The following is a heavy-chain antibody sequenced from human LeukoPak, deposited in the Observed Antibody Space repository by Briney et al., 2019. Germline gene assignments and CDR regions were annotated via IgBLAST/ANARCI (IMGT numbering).Heavy chain of an antibody. CDR1: GGSFSGYY. D-gene: IGHD5-18*01. Sequence: SETLSLTCAVYGGSFSGYYWSWIRQPPGKGLEWIGEINHSGSTNYNPSLKSRVTISVDTSKNQFSLKLSSVTAADTAVYYCARGRIQLWLGLNWFDPWGQGTLVTVSS. CDR2: INHSGST. CDR3: ARGRIQLWLGLNWFDP. J-gene: IGHJ5*02. V-gene: IGHV4-34*01.